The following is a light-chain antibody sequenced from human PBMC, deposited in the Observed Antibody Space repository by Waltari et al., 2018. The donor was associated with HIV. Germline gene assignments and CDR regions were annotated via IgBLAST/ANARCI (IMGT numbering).Light chain of an antibody. CDR3: AAWDDSLDGWV. CDR1: SYNFGSNT. V-gene: IGLV1-44*01. CDR2: INS. J-gene: IGLJ3*02. Sequence: QSVLTQPPSASGTPGQSVTISCSGSSYNFGSNTVNWYQQFPGTAPKLLIYINSRRPPGVPDRFFGYKSGTSASLAISWLQSEDEAVYYCAAWDDSLDGWVFGGGTNLTVL.